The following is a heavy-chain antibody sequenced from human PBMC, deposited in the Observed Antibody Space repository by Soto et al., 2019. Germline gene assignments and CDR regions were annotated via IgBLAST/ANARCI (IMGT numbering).Heavy chain of an antibody. CDR2: IIPIFGTA. CDR3: AWAKGYYDYVWESYRSPGFDY. J-gene: IGHJ4*02. V-gene: IGHV1-69*19. D-gene: IGHD3-16*02. CDR1: GGTFSSYA. Sequence: QVQLVQSGAEVKKPGSSVKVSCKASGGTFSSYAISWVRQAPGQGLEWMGGIIPIFGTANYAQKFQGRVRITADDSTSTSYMELSSLRSEDTAVYYCAWAKGYYDYVWESYRSPGFDYWGQGTLVTVSS.